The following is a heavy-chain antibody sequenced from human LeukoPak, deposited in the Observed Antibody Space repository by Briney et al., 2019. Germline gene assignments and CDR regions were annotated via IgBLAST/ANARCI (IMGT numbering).Heavy chain of an antibody. D-gene: IGHD3-10*01. CDR2: ISSSSSTT. J-gene: IGHJ4*02. CDR1: GDSISSSHW. V-gene: IGHV3-48*01. CDR3: ARDGPRPGRGVIFDD. Sequence: ETLSLTCAVSGDSISSSHWWSWVRQPPGKGLEWVSYISSSSSTTYYADSVKGRFTISRDTSKNTLYLQMNSLRAEDTAVYYCARDGPRPGRGVIFDDWGQGTLVTVSS.